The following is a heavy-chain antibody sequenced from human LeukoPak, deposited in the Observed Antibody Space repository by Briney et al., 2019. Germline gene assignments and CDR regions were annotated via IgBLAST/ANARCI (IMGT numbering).Heavy chain of an antibody. J-gene: IGHJ4*02. Sequence: PGGSLRLSCAASGFTFDDYAMHWVRQAPGKGLEWVSGISWNSGSIGYADSVKGRFTISRDNAKNSLYLQMNSLRAEDMALYYCARSPGPYYFDYWGQGTLVTVSS. CDR3: ARSPGPYYFDY. CDR1: GFTFDDYA. D-gene: IGHD1-1*01. CDR2: ISWNSGSI. V-gene: IGHV3-9*03.